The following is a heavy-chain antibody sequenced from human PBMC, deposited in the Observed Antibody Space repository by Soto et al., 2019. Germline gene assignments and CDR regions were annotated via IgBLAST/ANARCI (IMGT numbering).Heavy chain of an antibody. J-gene: IGHJ6*02. Sequence: ASVKVSCKASGYTFTSYGISWVRQAPGQGLEWMGWISAYNGNTNYAQKLQGRVTMTTDTSTSTAYMELRSLRSDDTAVYYCARDRGPSTQDDYSNYYYYGMDVWGQGTTVTVSS. CDR3: ARDRGPSTQDDYSNYYYYGMDV. D-gene: IGHD4-4*01. CDR1: GYTFTSYG. CDR2: ISAYNGNT. V-gene: IGHV1-18*01.